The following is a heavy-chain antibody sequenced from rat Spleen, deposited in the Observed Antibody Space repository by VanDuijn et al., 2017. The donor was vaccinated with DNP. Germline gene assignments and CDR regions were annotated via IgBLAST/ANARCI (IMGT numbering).Heavy chain of an antibody. Sequence: EVQLVESGGGLVQPGRSLKLSCAASGFTFSNYDMAWVRQAPTKGLEWVASISTSGGSTYYRDSVKGRFTVSRDNAKSTLYLQMDSLRSEDTATYYCARTGFDYWGQGTLVTVSS. CDR3: ARTGFDY. J-gene: IGHJ3*01. V-gene: IGHV5-25*01. D-gene: IGHD4-2*01. CDR2: ISTSGGST. CDR1: GFTFSNYD.